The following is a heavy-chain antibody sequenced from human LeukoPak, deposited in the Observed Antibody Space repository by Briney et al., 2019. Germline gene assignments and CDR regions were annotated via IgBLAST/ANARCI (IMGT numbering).Heavy chain of an antibody. CDR1: GGTFSSYA. Sequence: SVKVSCKASGGTFSSYAISWVRQAPGQGLEWMGRIIPILGIANYAQKFQGRVTITADKSTSTAYMELSSLRSEDTAVYYCARGGAMLTTNWFDPWGQGTLVTVSS. D-gene: IGHD2-2*01. J-gene: IGHJ5*02. CDR3: ARGGAMLTTNWFDP. CDR2: IIPILGIA. V-gene: IGHV1-69*04.